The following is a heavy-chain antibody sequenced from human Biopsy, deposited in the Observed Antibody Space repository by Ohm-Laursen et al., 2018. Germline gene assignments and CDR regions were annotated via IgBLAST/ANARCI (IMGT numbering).Heavy chain of an antibody. J-gene: IGHJ4*02. Sequence: SLRLSCTASGFTFSSYAMSWVRQAPGKGLEWVSAITSSGDTTYYSDSVKGRFTISRDSSKNTSHLQMNSLRAKDTAVYYCAKDQGYYYDRSVYYYFDYWGQGTLVTVSS. V-gene: IGHV3-23*01. CDR1: GFTFSSYA. CDR3: AKDQGYYYDRSVYYYFDY. CDR2: ITSSGDTT. D-gene: IGHD3-22*01.